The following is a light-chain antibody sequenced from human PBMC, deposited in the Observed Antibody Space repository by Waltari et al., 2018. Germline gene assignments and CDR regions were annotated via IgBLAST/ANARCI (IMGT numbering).Light chain of an antibody. Sequence: QSVLTQPPSVSGAPGQGVTISCTGRRSNLGEGYDVHWYQQVPGTAPKVLIYANSNRPSGVPDRFSGSKSGTSASLAITGLQAEDEADYYCQCYDSRLSGVVFGGGTKLTVL. CDR1: RSNLGEGYD. V-gene: IGLV1-40*01. CDR2: ANS. J-gene: IGLJ2*01. CDR3: QCYDSRLSGVV.